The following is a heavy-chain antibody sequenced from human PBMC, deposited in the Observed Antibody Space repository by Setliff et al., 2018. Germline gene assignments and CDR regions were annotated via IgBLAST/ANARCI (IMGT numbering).Heavy chain of an antibody. Sequence: SETLSLTCTVSGGSLTGRSNYWGWIRQPPGKGLQWIGTIYYSGSTYYNPSLKSRVTISVHTSQNQFSLKLSPVTAADTAVYYCARGLKSRPFVFYHHYMDVWGKGTTVTV. CDR2: IYYSGST. CDR3: ARGLKSRPFVFYHHYMDV. J-gene: IGHJ6*03. CDR1: GGSLTGRSNY. D-gene: IGHD3-16*01. V-gene: IGHV4-39*07.